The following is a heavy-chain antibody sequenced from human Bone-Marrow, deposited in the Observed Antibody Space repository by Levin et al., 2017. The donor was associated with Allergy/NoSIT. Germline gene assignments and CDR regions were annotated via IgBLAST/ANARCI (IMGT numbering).Heavy chain of an antibody. V-gene: IGHV3-66*04. CDR3: ARQHNGISSLDY. CDR1: GFTVYNNY. J-gene: IGHJ4*02. D-gene: IGHD2-8*01. CDR2: IYSGGTT. Sequence: PGGSLRLSCAVSGFTVYNNYMSWVRQAPGKGLEWVSLIYSGGTTQYADSVKGRFTISRDSSKNTLYLQMNSLTPEDTAMYYCARQHNGISSLDYWGQGTQVTVSS.